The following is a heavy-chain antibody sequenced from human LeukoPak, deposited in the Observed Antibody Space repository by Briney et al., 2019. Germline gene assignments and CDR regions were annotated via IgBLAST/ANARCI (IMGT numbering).Heavy chain of an antibody. V-gene: IGHV4-31*11. D-gene: IGHD2-2*01. CDR3: ARVGPLDTCSSTSCLYGMDV. J-gene: IGHJ6*02. CDR1: GGSISSGGYY. Sequence: PSETLSLTCAVSGGSISSGGYYWSWIRQHPGKGLEWIGYIYYRGSTYYNPSLKSRVTISVDMSKNQFSLRLSSVTAADTAVYYCARVGPLDTCSSTSCLYGMDVWGQGTTVTVSS. CDR2: IYYRGST.